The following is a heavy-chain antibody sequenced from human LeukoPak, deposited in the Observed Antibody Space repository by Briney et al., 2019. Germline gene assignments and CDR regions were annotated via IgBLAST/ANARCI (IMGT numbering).Heavy chain of an antibody. CDR3: ARENTFGGVIVTKSYYFDY. CDR2: IRYDGSNK. CDR1: GFTFNNYG. Sequence: GGSLRLSCAASGFTFNNYGMHWVRQAPGKGLEWVAFIRYDGSNKYYADSVKGRFTISRDNAKNSLYLQMNSLRAEDTAVYYCARENTFGGVIVTKSYYFDYWGQGTLVTVSS. V-gene: IGHV3-30*02. J-gene: IGHJ4*02. D-gene: IGHD3-16*02.